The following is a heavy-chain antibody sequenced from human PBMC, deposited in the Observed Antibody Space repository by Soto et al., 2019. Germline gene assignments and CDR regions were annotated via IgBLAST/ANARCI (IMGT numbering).Heavy chain of an antibody. CDR1: AGSFSDYA. D-gene: IGHD6-6*01. CDR3: ARSIGSSSFYFDF. V-gene: IGHV1-69*13. Sequence: SVKVCCKTSAGSFSDYAISGVRQAPGQGLEWMGGFIPVFGTTNYAQKFQGRVTITADALRGTASMELSSLTYEDAAVYYCARSIGSSSFYFDFWGQRTLVTVSS. CDR2: FIPVFGTT. J-gene: IGHJ4*02.